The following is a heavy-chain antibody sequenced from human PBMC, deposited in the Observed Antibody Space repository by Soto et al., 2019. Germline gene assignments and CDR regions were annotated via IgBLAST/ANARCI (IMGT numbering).Heavy chain of an antibody. CDR3: ARRRSGPTFFDY. V-gene: IGHV4-59*08. CDR1: GGSIGSYD. CDR2: IYYSGST. J-gene: IGHJ4*02. Sequence: SETLCHTCTVSGGSIGSYDWSWIRQPPGKGLEWIGFIYYSGSTNYNPSLKSRVTISVDTSKNQFSLNLSSVTAADTAVYYCARRRSGPTFFDYWGQGTLVTVS. D-gene: IGHD3-10*01.